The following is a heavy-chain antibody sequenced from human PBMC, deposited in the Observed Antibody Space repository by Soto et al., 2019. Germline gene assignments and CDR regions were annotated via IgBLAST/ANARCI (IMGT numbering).Heavy chain of an antibody. CDR2: IYYSGST. CDR1: GGSISSYY. J-gene: IGHJ6*02. CDR3: ARGVGIAAAGSRGYYYGMDV. Sequence: SETLSLTCTVSGGSISSYYWSWIRQPPGKGLEWIGYIYYSGSTNYNPSLKSRVTISVDTSKNQFSLKLSSVTAADTAVYYCARGVGIAAAGSRGYYYGMDVWGQGTTVTVSS. D-gene: IGHD6-13*01. V-gene: IGHV4-59*01.